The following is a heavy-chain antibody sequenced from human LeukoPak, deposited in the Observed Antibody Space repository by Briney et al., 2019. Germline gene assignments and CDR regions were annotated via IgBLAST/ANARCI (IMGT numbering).Heavy chain of an antibody. CDR3: AREEARDGSTGYYFDY. CDR1: GYTFSNYH. J-gene: IGHJ4*02. D-gene: IGHD5-24*01. Sequence: GASVKVSCKASGYTFSNYHIHWVRQAPGQGIEWMGIINPRYGSTTYAQNFQGRVTMTRDMSTSTVYMELSSLRSEDTAVYYRAREEARDGSTGYYFDYWGQGTLLTVSS. CDR2: INPRYGST. V-gene: IGHV1-46*01.